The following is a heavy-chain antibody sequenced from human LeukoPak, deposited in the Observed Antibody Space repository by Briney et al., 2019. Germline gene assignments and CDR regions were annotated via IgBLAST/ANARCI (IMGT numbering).Heavy chain of an antibody. D-gene: IGHD6-19*01. CDR2: INTDGTVT. V-gene: IGHV3-74*01. CDR1: GFTFSKYW. CDR3: ATKQWLAPPPDS. J-gene: IGHJ4*02. Sequence: GGSLRLSCAASGFTFSKYWMLWVRQAPGKGLESVSRINTDGTVTTYADSVKGRFTVSRDNADNTMFLQMNSVRDDDTAVYYCATKQWLAPPPDSWGQGTPVTVSS.